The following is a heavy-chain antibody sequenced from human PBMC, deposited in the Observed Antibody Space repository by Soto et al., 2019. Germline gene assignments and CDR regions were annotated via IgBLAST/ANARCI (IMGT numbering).Heavy chain of an antibody. J-gene: IGHJ4*02. D-gene: IGHD3-22*01. CDR1: GGTFSSYA. V-gene: IGHV1-69*13. Sequence: ASVKVSCKASGGTFSSYAISWVRQAPGQGLEWMGGIIPIFGTANYAQKFQGRVTITADESTSTAYMELSSLRSEDTAVYYCARDATALDYYDSSGYYFDYWGQGTLVTVSS. CDR2: IIPIFGTA. CDR3: ARDATALDYYDSSGYYFDY.